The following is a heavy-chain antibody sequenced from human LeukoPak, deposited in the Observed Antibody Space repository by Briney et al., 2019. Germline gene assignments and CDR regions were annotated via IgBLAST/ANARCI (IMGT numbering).Heavy chain of an antibody. CDR2: IIPIFGTA. D-gene: IGHD3-16*01. J-gene: IGHJ4*02. V-gene: IGHV1-69*13. Sequence: EASVKVSCKASGGTFSSYAISWVRQAPGQGLEWMGGIIPIFGTAHYAQKFQGRVTITADEATSTAYMELSSQRSEDTAVYYFARVTQGGNWGQGTLVTVSS. CDR1: GGTFSSYA. CDR3: ARVTQGGN.